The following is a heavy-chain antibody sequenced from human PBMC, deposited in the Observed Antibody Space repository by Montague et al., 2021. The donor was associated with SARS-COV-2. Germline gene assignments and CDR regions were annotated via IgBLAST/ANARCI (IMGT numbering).Heavy chain of an antibody. J-gene: IGHJ5*02. V-gene: IGHV4-34*01. Sequence: SETLSLTCAVYGGSFSDYYWTWIRQSPGKGLEWLGEVNHSGRINYNPSLKSRITISVDTSKNQFSLKLTSVAVADTALYYCARHGGVNEFDPWGQGTLVSVSS. CDR1: GGSFSDYY. D-gene: IGHD3-3*01. CDR3: ARHGGVNEFDP. CDR2: VNHSGRI.